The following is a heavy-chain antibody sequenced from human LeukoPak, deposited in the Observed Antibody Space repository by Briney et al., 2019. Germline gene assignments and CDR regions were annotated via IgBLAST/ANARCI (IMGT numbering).Heavy chain of an antibody. V-gene: IGHV4-59*01. Sequence: SETLSLTCTVSGGSISSYYWSWIRQPPGKGLEWIGYIYYSGSTNYNPSLKSRVTISVDTSKNQFSLKVSSVTAAGTAVYYCARVQQLWLDYWGQGTLVTVSS. CDR2: IYYSGST. CDR1: GGSISSYY. J-gene: IGHJ4*02. CDR3: ARVQQLWLDY. D-gene: IGHD5-18*01.